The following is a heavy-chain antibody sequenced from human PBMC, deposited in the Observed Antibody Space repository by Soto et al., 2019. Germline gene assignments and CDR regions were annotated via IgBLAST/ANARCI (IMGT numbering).Heavy chain of an antibody. CDR2: IIPIFGTA. Sequence: QVQLVQSGAEVKKPGSSVKVSCKASGGTFSSYAISWVRQAPGQGLEWMGGIIPIFGTANYAQKFQGRVTITADEATSTAYMELSSLRSEDTAVYYCARGGVDFWSGYLLGGMDVWGQGTTVTVSS. CDR3: ARGGVDFWSGYLLGGMDV. D-gene: IGHD3-3*01. CDR1: GGTFSSYA. V-gene: IGHV1-69*12. J-gene: IGHJ6*02.